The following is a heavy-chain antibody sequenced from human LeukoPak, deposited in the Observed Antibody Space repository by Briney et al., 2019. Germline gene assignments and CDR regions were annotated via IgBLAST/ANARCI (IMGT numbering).Heavy chain of an antibody. V-gene: IGHV4-34*01. CDR1: GGSFSGYY. J-gene: IGHJ3*02. D-gene: IGHD3-10*01. CDR3: ARHRYYYGSGRPGPFDI. CDR2: INHSGST. Sequence: PSETLSLTCAVYGGSFSGYYWSWIRQPPGKGLEWIGEINHSGSTNYNPSLKSRVTISVDTFKNQFSLKLSSVTAADTAVYYCARHRYYYGSGRPGPFDIWGQGTMVTVSS.